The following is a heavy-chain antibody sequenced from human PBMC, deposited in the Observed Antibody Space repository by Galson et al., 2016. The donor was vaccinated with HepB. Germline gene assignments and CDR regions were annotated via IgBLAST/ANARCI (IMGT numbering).Heavy chain of an antibody. CDR2: IRRDESAR. D-gene: IGHD1-26*01. CDR1: GFTFSDYW. CDR3: ARDVSPGYSGTYYDAFDV. J-gene: IGHJ3*01. Sequence: LRLSCAASGFTFSDYWMTWVRQAPGKGLEWVANIRRDESARYYVDSVKGRFTISRDNAKNSLYLQMDSLRAEDTAVYYCARDVSPGYSGTYYDAFDVWGQGTMVTVSS. V-gene: IGHV3-7*01.